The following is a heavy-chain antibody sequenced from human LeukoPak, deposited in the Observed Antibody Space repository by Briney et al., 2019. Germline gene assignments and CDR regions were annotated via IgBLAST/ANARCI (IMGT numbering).Heavy chain of an antibody. J-gene: IGHJ2*01. CDR1: GFTFDDYA. CDR3: AKGPRGIFGWYFDL. Sequence: GRSLRLSCAASGFTFDDYAMHWVRQAPGKGLEWVSGISWNSGSIGYADSVRGRFTISRDNAKNSLYLQMNSLRAEDTALYYCAKGPRGIFGWYFDLWGPGTLVTVSS. CDR2: ISWNSGSI. V-gene: IGHV3-9*01. D-gene: IGHD3-10*01.